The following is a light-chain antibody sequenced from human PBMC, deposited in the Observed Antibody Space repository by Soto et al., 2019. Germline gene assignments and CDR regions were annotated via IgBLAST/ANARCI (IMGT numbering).Light chain of an antibody. Sequence: DVQLTQSPSPLSASVGDRVSISCRASRAITNHLNWYQQKPGKAPILLVYAASTLETGVPSRFSGSGSGTHFTLTIDNLQPEDVATYLCQQNYITPLTFGGGTKVDIK. V-gene: IGKV1-39*01. J-gene: IGKJ4*01. CDR1: RAITNH. CDR3: QQNYITPLT. CDR2: AAS.